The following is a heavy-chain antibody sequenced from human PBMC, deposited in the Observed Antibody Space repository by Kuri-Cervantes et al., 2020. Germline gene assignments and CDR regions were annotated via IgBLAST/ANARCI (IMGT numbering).Heavy chain of an antibody. CDR2: NSSRGSTI. Sequence: GGSLRLSCAPSGSTFSNYAMSWVRQAPRKGLGWVSYNSSRGSTIYYADSVKGRFTISRDNAKNPLFLQMNSLRAEDAAVYYCARDNYDYLWGSYRKFDYWGQGTLVTVSS. CDR3: ARDNYDYLWGSYRKFDY. CDR1: GSTFSNYA. V-gene: IGHV3-11*01. J-gene: IGHJ4*02. D-gene: IGHD3-16*02.